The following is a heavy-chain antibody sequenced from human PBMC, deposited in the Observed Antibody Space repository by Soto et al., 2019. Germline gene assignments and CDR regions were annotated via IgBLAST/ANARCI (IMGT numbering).Heavy chain of an antibody. Sequence: GESLKISCQGSGYGFSIHWVAWLRQMPGKVLEWVGFIYPGNSDTIYSPSFQGQVTITADLALSTTYLQWDTLKPSDTAMYFCASDSHCSGGPCPMGGFDMWGQGTMVTVSS. D-gene: IGHD2-15*01. CDR1: GYGFSIHW. V-gene: IGHV5-51*01. J-gene: IGHJ3*02. CDR2: IYPGNSDT. CDR3: ASDSHCSGGPCPMGGFDM.